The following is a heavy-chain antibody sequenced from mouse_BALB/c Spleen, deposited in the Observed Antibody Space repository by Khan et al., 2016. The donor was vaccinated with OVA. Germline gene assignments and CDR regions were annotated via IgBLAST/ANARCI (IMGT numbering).Heavy chain of an antibody. CDR1: GYTFTSYW. CDR3: ARENYYGRTCYAMDY. J-gene: IGHJ4*01. Sequence: DLVKPGASVKLSCKASGYTFTSYWINWIKQRPGKGLEWIGRIAPGSGSTHNNEMFKGKATLTVDTSSSTAYIQLSSLSYEDSAVYICARENYYGRTCYAMDYGGQGTSVTVSS. D-gene: IGHD1-1*01. V-gene: IGHV1S41*01. CDR2: IAPGSGST.